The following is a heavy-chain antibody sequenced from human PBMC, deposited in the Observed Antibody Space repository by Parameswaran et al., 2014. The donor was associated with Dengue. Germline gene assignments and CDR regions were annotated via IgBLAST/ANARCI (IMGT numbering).Heavy chain of an antibody. V-gene: IGHV4-59*01. CDR3: AKDGQPLGAFNI. Sequence: WIRQPPGKGLEWIGHIYHSGSTSYNPSLKSRVTMSVDMSKNQSSLRLRSVTAADTALYYCAKDGQPLGAFNIWGQGTTVTVSS. CDR2: IYHSGST. J-gene: IGHJ3*02. D-gene: IGHD7-27*01.